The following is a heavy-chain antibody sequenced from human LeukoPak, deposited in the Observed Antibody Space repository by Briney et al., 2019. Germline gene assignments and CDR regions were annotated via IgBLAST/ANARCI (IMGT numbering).Heavy chain of an antibody. CDR2: IYYSGST. V-gene: IGHV4-59*01. D-gene: IGHD6-13*01. CDR1: GGSISSYY. J-gene: IGHJ6*03. CDR3: ARDARQLVPYYYYMDV. Sequence: SETLSLTCTVSGGSISSYYWSWIRQPPGKGLEWIGYIYYSGSTNYNPSLKSRVTISVDTSKNQFSLKLSSVTAADTDVYYCARDARQLVPYYYYMDVWGKGTTVTVSS.